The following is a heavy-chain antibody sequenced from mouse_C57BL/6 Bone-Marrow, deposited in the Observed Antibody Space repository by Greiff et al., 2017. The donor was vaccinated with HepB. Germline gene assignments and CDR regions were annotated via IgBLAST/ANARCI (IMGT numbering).Heavy chain of an antibody. CDR1: GYTFTSYW. J-gene: IGHJ4*01. V-gene: IGHV1-69*01. CDR2: IDPSVSYT. Sequence: QVQLQQPGAELVMPGASVKLSCKASGYTFTSYWMHWVKQRPGQGLEWIGEIDPSVSYTNYNQKFKGKSTLTVDKSSSTAYMQLSSLTSEDSAVYYCARWGDYWGQGTSVTVSS. CDR3: ARWGDY.